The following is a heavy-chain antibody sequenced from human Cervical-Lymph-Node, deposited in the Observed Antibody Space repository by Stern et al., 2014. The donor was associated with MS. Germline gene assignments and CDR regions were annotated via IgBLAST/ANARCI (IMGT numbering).Heavy chain of an antibody. J-gene: IGHJ4*02. Sequence: QVQLVQSGGGVVQPGRSLRLSCAASGFTFSSYAMHWVRQAPGKGLEWVAVISYDGSNKYYADSVKGRFTISRDNSKNTLYLQMNSLRAEDTAVYYCARDPQSGRGYTYYFDYWGQGTLVTVSS. CDR1: GFTFSSYA. CDR3: ARDPQSGRGYTYYFDY. V-gene: IGHV3-30*01. CDR2: ISYDGSNK. D-gene: IGHD3-16*02.